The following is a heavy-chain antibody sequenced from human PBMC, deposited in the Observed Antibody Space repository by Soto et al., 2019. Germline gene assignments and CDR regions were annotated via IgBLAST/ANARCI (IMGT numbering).Heavy chain of an antibody. Sequence: QVQLQESGPGLVKPSETLSLSCTVSGGSVSSGSYYWSWIRQPPGKGLEWIAYIYYSGSTNYNPSLKSRVTISVDTSKNQFSLKLSSVTAADTAVYYCARAQDNNSWYGVDYWGQGTLVTVSS. CDR1: GGSVSSGSYY. V-gene: IGHV4-61*01. D-gene: IGHD6-13*01. J-gene: IGHJ4*02. CDR3: ARAQDNNSWYGVDY. CDR2: IYYSGST.